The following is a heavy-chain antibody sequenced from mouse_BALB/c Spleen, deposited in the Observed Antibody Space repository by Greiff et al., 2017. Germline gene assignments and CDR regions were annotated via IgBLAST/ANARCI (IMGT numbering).Heavy chain of an antibody. V-gene: IGHV5-17*02. J-gene: IGHJ2*01. CDR2: ISSGSSTI. D-gene: IGHD4-1*01. CDR3: ARSGNWDLDY. Sequence: EVQRVESGGGLVQPGGSRKLSCAASGFTFSSFGMHWVRQAPEKGLEWVAYISSGSSTIYYADTVKGRFTISRDNPKNTLFLQMTSLRSEDTAMYYCARSGNWDLDYWGQGTTLTVSS. CDR1: GFTFSSFG.